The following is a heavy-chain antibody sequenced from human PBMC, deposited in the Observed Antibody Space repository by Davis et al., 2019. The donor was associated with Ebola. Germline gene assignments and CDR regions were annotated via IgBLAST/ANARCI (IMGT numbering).Heavy chain of an antibody. CDR2: INHSGST. D-gene: IGHD1-26*01. CDR1: GGSFSGYY. J-gene: IGHJ1*01. V-gene: IGHV4-34*01. Sequence: MPSETLSLTCAVYGGSFSGYYWSWIRQPPGKGLEWIGEINHSGSTNYNPSLKSRVTISVDTSKNQFSLKLSSVTAADTAVYYCARLSVATRRPPYFQHWGQGTLVTVSS. CDR3: ARLSVATRRPPYFQH.